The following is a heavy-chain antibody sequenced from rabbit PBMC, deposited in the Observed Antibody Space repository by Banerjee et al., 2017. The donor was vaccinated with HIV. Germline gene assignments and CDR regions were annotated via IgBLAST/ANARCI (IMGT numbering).Heavy chain of an antibody. CDR3: ARDLPGSTGWNFNL. V-gene: IGHV1S45*01. CDR1: GFSFSNKYV. J-gene: IGHJ4*01. D-gene: IGHD7-1*01. CDR2: INTSSGNT. Sequence: QEQLVESGGDLVKPEGSLTLTCTASGFSFSNKYVMCWVRQAPGKGLEWIACINTSSGNTVYASWAKGRFTVSRTSSTTVTLQMTGLTAADTATYFCARDLPGSTGWNFNLWGPGTLVTVS.